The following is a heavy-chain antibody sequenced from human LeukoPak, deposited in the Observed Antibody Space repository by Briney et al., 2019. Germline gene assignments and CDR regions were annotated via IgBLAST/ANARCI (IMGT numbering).Heavy chain of an antibody. CDR2: INGDGRNI. D-gene: IGHD2-21*01. CDR1: GFTFSSYW. J-gene: IGHJ3*02. Sequence: QSGGSLRLSCVASGFTFSSYWMHWVRQDPRKGLVWVSRINGDGRNINYADSVRGRFTISRDNAKNTLYLQMNSLRAEDTAIYYCTKDLTVSRFVIANDAFDIWGQGTMVTVSS. V-gene: IGHV3-74*01. CDR3: TKDLTVSRFVIANDAFDI.